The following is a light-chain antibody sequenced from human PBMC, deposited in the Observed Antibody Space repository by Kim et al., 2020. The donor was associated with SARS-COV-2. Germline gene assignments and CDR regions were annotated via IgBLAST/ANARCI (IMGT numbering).Light chain of an antibody. CDR2: AVT. CDR1: SRDIGDYNY. CDR3: SSYTDTDTVV. J-gene: IGLJ2*01. Sequence: GQSITISCTGTSRDIGDYNYVSWYQQHPAKAPKLMIYAVTDRPSGVSDRFSGSKSGNTASLTISGLQSEDEAVYYCSSYTDTDTVVFGGGTQLTVL. V-gene: IGLV2-14*03.